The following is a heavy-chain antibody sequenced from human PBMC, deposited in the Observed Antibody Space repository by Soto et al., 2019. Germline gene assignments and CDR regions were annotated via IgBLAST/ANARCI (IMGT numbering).Heavy chain of an antibody. J-gene: IGHJ4*02. D-gene: IGHD6-13*01. V-gene: IGHV3-23*01. CDR3: AKVRAEASSWYLSFDY. CDR1: GGSISSSSYY. CDR2: ISGSGGST. Sequence: ETLSLTCTVSGGSISSSSYYWGWVRQAPGKGLEWVSAISGSGGSTYYADSVKGRFTISRDNSKNTLYLQMNSLRAEDTAVYYCAKVRAEASSWYLSFDYWGQGTLVTVSS.